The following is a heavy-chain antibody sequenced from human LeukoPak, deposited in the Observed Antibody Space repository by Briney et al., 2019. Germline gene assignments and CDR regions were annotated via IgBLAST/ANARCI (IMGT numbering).Heavy chain of an antibody. CDR1: EFTLSSYN. J-gene: IGHJ4*02. CDR2: ISSSSSTI. Sequence: GGSLRLSCAASEFTLSSYNMNWVRQAPGKGLEWVSYISSSSSTIYYADSVKGRFTISRDNAKNSLYLQMNSLRAEDTAVYYCARVAGGNSPYYFDYWGQGTLATVSS. CDR3: ARVAGGNSPYYFDY. V-gene: IGHV3-48*01. D-gene: IGHD4-23*01.